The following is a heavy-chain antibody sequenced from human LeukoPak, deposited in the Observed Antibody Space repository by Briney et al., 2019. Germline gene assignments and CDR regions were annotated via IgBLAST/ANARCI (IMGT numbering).Heavy chain of an antibody. Sequence: SETLSLTCTVSGGSFSRFYWSWIRQPPGKGLEWIGYIYYSGSTNYNPSLKSRVTISVDTSKNQFSLKLSSVTAADTAVYYCARHTVAGGFDYWGQGTLVTVSS. CDR3: ARHTVAGGFDY. J-gene: IGHJ4*02. D-gene: IGHD6-19*01. CDR1: GGSFSRFY. V-gene: IGHV4-59*08. CDR2: IYYSGST.